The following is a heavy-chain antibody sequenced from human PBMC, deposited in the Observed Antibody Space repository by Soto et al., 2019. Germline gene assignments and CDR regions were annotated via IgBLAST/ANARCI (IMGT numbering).Heavy chain of an antibody. CDR1: GGSISSGGYY. Sequence: SETLSLTCTVSGGSISSGGYYWSWIRQHPGKGLEWIGYIYYSGSTYYNPSLKSRVTISVDTSKYQFSLKLSSVTAADTAVYYCAREVTIFGVVPINWFDPWGQGTLVTVSS. D-gene: IGHD3-3*01. CDR2: IYYSGST. V-gene: IGHV4-31*03. CDR3: AREVTIFGVVPINWFDP. J-gene: IGHJ5*02.